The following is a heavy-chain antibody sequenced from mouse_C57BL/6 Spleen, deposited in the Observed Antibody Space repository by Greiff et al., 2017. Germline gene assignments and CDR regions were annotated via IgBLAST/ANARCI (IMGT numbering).Heavy chain of an antibody. D-gene: IGHD2-4*01. CDR3: ARIYYDYDGGFAY. V-gene: IGHV1-50*01. Sequence: QVQLQQPGAELVKPGASVKLSCKASGYTFTSYWMQWVKQRPGQGLEWIGEIDPSDSYTNSNQKFKGKATLTVDTSSSTAYMQLRSLTSEDSAVDYCARIYYDYDGGFAYWGQGTLVTVSA. CDR2: IDPSDSYT. CDR1: GYTFTSYW. J-gene: IGHJ3*01.